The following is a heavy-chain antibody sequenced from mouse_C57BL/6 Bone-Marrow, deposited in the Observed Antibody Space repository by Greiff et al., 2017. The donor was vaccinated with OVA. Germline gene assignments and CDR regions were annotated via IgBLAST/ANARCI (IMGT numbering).Heavy chain of an antibody. CDR2: IDPSDSET. D-gene: IGHD1-1*01. CDR1: GYTFTSYW. Sequence: VQLHQPGAELVRPGSSVKLSCKASGYTFTSYWMHWVKQRPIQGLEWIGNIDPSDSETHYNQKFKDKATLTVDKSSSTAYMQLSSLTSEDSAVYYCARSWGSSLVPLGRAMDYWGQGTSVTVSS. J-gene: IGHJ4*01. V-gene: IGHV1-52*01. CDR3: ARSWGSSLVPLGRAMDY.